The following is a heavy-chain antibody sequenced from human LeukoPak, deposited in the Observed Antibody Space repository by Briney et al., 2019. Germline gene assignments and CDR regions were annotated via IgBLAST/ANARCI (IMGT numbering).Heavy chain of an antibody. CDR3: AKGTRLLQGGWFDP. CDR2: ISWNSGSI. D-gene: IGHD5-12*01. V-gene: IGHV3-9*01. CDR1: GFTFSDYY. J-gene: IGHJ5*02. Sequence: PGGSLRLSCAASGFTFSDYYMSWIRQAPGKGLEWVSGISWNSGSIGYADSVKGRFTISRDNAKNSLYLQMNSLRAEDTALYYCAKGTRLLQGGWFDPWGQGTLVTVSS.